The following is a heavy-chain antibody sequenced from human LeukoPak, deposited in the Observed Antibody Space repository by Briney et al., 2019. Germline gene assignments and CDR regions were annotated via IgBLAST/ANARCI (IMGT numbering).Heavy chain of an antibody. D-gene: IGHD3-3*01. CDR1: GFTFSSYS. CDR2: ISSSSSTI. CDR3: ASNKYYDFWSVDY. Sequence: GGSLRLSCAASGFTFSSYSMNWVRQAPGKGLEWVSYISSSSSTIYYADSVKGRFTISRDNAKNSLYLQMNSLRAEDTAVYYCASNKYYDFWSVDYWGQGTLVTVSS. V-gene: IGHV3-48*01. J-gene: IGHJ4*02.